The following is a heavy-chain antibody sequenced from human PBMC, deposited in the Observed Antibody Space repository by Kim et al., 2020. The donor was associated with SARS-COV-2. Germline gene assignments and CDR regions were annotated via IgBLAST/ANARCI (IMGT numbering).Heavy chain of an antibody. D-gene: IGHD3-22*01. CDR2: MYPNDADT. J-gene: IGHJ4*02. V-gene: IGHV5-51*01. CDR1: GYGFFNYW. Sequence: GESLKISCKGSGYGFFNYWIGWVRQKPGKGLEWMGIMYPNDADTRYSPSFQGHVTISADNSISTAYLQWGSLKASDTAMYYCVRQISGYFPFDYWGQGTL. CDR3: VRQISGYFPFDY.